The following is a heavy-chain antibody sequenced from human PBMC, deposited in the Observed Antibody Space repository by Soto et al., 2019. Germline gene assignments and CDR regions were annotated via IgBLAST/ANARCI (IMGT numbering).Heavy chain of an antibody. CDR3: ARQGRNTRIVLIKHYATDF. CDR1: SGTISSRSHY. Sequence: PXGTLSLTCTVSSGTISSRSHYWAWIRQPPGKGLEWIGVIDDSGSTHYSESLKSRVTISVDTSKNQFSLKVSSVTATDTAVYYCARQGRNTRIVLIKHYATDFWGQGTAVTVSS. J-gene: IGHJ6*02. V-gene: IGHV4-39*01. D-gene: IGHD1-1*01. CDR2: IDDSGST.